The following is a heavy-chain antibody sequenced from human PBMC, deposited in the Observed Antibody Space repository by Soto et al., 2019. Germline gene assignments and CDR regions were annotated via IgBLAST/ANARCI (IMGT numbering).Heavy chain of an antibody. D-gene: IGHD3-10*01. CDR1: GFTFSSYA. J-gene: IGHJ3*02. CDR2: ISYDGSNK. V-gene: IGHV3-30-3*01. Sequence: PGGSLRLSXAASGFTFSSYAMHWVRQAPGKGLEWVAVISYDGSNKYYADSVKGRFTISRDNSKNTLYLQMNSLRAEDTAVYYCAAENGSGRSDAFDIWGQGTMVTVS. CDR3: AAENGSGRSDAFDI.